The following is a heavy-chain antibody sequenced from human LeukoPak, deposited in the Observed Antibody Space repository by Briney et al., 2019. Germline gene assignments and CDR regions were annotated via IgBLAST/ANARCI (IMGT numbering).Heavy chain of an antibody. CDR2: ISKDGSMK. CDR1: GFSFSNYA. Sequence: GRSLRLSCAASGFSFSNYAMDWVRQAPGKGLEWVAVISKDGSMKYYSDSVKGRFTVSRDNSIHTLYLEMNSLKTEDTAVYYCAGESFDFWSQGTMVTVST. CDR3: AGESFDF. J-gene: IGHJ3*01. V-gene: IGHV3-30*04.